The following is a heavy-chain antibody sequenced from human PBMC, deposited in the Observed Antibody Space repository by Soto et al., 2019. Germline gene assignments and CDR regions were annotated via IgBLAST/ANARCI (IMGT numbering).Heavy chain of an antibody. V-gene: IGHV3-7*04. CDR1: GFTFSSYG. J-gene: IGHJ4*02. D-gene: IGHD6-13*01. Sequence: PGGSLRLSCAASGFTFSSYGMHWVRQAPGKGLEWVANINPDGSEKFSVDSVKGRFTISRDNAKNSLYLQMNSLRAEDTAVYFCARGYSSSPLFEDYFDYWGQGALVTVSS. CDR2: INPDGSEK. CDR3: ARGYSSSPLFEDYFDY.